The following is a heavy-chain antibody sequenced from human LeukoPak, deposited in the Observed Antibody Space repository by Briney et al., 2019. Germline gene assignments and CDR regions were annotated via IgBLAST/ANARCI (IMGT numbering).Heavy chain of an antibody. D-gene: IGHD1-26*01. V-gene: IGHV6-1*01. CDR3: ARGWNSGNVWY. CDR1: GDTVSTNGGV. J-gene: IGHJ4*02. Sequence: SQTLSLTCAISGDTVSTNGGVWNWIRQSPSRGVEWLGRTYYRSKWYDDYAVSVRSRITINPDTSKNQFSLQLTSVTPEDTAVYYCARGWNSGNVWYWGQGTLVTVSS. CDR2: TYYRSKWYD.